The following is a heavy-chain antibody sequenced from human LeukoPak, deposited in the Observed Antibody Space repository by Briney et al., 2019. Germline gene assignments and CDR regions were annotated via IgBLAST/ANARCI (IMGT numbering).Heavy chain of an antibody. CDR3: AKGTTNWNYGSAH. D-gene: IGHD1-7*01. CDR2: ISGSGGST. V-gene: IGHV3-23*01. CDR1: GFTFSSYA. Sequence: GGSLRLSCAASGFTFSSYAMSWVRQAPGEGLEWVSAISGSGGSTYYADSVKGRFTISRDNSKNTLYLQMNSLRAEDTAVYYCAKGTTNWNYGSAHWGQGTLVTVSS. J-gene: IGHJ4*02.